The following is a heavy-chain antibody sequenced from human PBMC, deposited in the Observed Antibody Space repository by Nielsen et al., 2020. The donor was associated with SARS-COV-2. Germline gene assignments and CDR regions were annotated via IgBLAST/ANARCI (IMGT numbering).Heavy chain of an antibody. V-gene: IGHV1-2*02. J-gene: IGHJ4*02. CDR2: INPNSGGT. D-gene: IGHD3-22*01. CDR3: ARGWPNYYDSSGYYYGANDY. Sequence: ASVKVSCKASGYTFTGYYMHWVRQAPGQGLEWMGWINPNSGGTNYAQKFQGRVTMTRNTSISTAYMELSSLRSEDTAVYYCARGWPNYYDSSGYYYGANDYWGQGTLVTVSS. CDR1: GYTFTGYY.